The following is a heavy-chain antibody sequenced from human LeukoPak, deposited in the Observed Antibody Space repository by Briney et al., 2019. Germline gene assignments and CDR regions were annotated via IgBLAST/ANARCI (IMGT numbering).Heavy chain of an antibody. CDR3: ARELGYCSSTSCHPLYYYYYMDV. Sequence: GGSLRLSCAASGFTFSSFSMNWVRQAPGKGLEWVSSISSSSSYIYYADSVKGRFTISRDDAKNSLYLQMNSLRAEDTAVYYCARELGYCSSTSCHPLYYYYYMDVWGKGTTVTVSS. V-gene: IGHV3-21*01. CDR2: ISSSSSYI. CDR1: GFTFSSFS. D-gene: IGHD2-2*01. J-gene: IGHJ6*03.